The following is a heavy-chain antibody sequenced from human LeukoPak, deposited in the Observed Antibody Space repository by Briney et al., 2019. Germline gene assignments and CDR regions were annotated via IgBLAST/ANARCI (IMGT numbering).Heavy chain of an antibody. J-gene: IGHJ4*02. CDR1: GGSISSYY. V-gene: IGHV4-38-2*02. D-gene: IGHD3-3*01. CDR2: IYHSGST. CDR3: ARRVEWDYFDY. Sequence: NSSETLSLTCTVSGGSISSYYWGWIRQPPGKGLEWIGSIYHSGSTYYNPSLKSRVTISVDTSKNQFSLKLSSVTAADTAVYYRARRVEWDYFDYWGQGTLVTVSS.